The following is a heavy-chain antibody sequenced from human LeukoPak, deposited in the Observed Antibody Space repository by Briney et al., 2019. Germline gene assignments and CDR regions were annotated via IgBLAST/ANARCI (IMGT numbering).Heavy chain of an antibody. V-gene: IGHV3-21*01. CDR3: ASTLGGKGWSY. CDR2: ISSSSSYI. D-gene: IGHD4-23*01. Sequence: PRGSLRLSCAASGFTFSSYSMNWVRQAPGKGLEWVSSISSSSSYIYYADSVKGRFTISRDNAKNSLYLQMNSLRAEDTAVYYCASTLGGKGWSYWGQGTLVTVSS. CDR1: GFTFSSYS. J-gene: IGHJ4*02.